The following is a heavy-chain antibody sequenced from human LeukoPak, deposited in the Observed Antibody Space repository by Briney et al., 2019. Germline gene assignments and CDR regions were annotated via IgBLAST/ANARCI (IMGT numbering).Heavy chain of an antibody. CDR3: AGTGNVEDGGYNWFDP. J-gene: IGHJ5*02. Sequence: PGGSLRLSCAASRFTFSDYCMSWIRQAPGMGLEWLSYISSSGSTIYYADSVKGRFTISRDNAKNSLYLQMNSLRAEDTAVYYCAGTGNVEDGGYNWFDPWGQGTLVTVSS. CDR1: RFTFSDYC. CDR2: ISSSGSTI. V-gene: IGHV3-11*01. D-gene: IGHD2-8*02.